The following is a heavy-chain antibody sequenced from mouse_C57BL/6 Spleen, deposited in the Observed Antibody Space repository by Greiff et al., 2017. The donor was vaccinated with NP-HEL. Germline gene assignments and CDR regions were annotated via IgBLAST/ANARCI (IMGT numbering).Heavy chain of an antibody. J-gene: IGHJ4*01. CDR3: ARSLIYYYGSSLYYYAMDY. Sequence: VQLQQSGPELVKPGASVKMSCKASGYTFTDYNMHWVKQSHGKSLEWIGYINPNNGGTSYNQKFKGKATLTVNKSSSTAYMELRSLTSEDSAVYYCARSLIYYYGSSLYYYAMDYWGQGTSVTVSS. V-gene: IGHV1-22*01. CDR2: INPNNGGT. D-gene: IGHD1-1*01. CDR1: GYTFTDYN.